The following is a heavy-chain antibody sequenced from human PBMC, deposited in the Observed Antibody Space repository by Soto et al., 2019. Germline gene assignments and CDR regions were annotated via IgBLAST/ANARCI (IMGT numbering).Heavy chain of an antibody. Sequence: QVQLQQWGAGLLKPSETLSLTCAVYGESFSGYYWSWIRQPPGKGLEWIGEINHSGSTNYNPSLKSRVSMSVDTSKNQFSLKLSSVTAADTAVYYCAGNIVATISSFDYWCQGTLVTVSS. CDR1: GESFSGYY. V-gene: IGHV4-34*01. CDR2: INHSGST. D-gene: IGHD5-12*01. J-gene: IGHJ4*02. CDR3: AGNIVATISSFDY.